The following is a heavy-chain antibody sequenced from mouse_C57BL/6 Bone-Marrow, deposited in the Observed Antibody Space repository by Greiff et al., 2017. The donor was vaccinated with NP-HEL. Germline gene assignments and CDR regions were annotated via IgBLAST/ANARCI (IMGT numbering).Heavy chain of an antibody. CDR1: GFTFSSYA. Sequence: EVKLVESGEGLVKPGGSLKLSCAASGFTFSSYAMSWVRQTPEKRLEWVAYISSGGDYIYYADTVKGRFTISRDNARNTLYLQMSSLKSEDTAMYYCTRDYYGSPYYFDYWGQGTTLTVSS. CDR2: ISSGGDYI. CDR3: TRDYYGSPYYFDY. D-gene: IGHD1-1*01. V-gene: IGHV5-9-1*02. J-gene: IGHJ2*01.